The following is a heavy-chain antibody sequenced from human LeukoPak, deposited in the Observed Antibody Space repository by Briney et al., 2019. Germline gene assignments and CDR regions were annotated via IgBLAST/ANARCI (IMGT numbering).Heavy chain of an antibody. CDR1: GFRFTSYR. CDR3: ARGGGYSGYDLGVPDY. J-gene: IGHJ4*02. D-gene: IGHD5-12*01. CDR2: VYPGDSDT. Sequence: GVPLQISFHGSGFRFTSYRIGWVRPMPGKGLEWMGIVYPGDSDTRYSPSFQGQVTISADKSISTAYLQWSSLKASDTAMYYCARGGGYSGYDLGVPDYWGQGTLVTVSS. V-gene: IGHV5-51*01.